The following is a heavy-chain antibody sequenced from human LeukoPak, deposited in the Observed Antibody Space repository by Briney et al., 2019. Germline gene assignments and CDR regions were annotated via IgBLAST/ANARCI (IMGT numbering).Heavy chain of an antibody. CDR1: GGSISSYY. J-gene: IGHJ4*02. CDR3: ARDQDPFGGVIADY. D-gene: IGHD3-16*02. Sequence: SETLSLTCTVSGGSISSYYWSWIRQPAGKGLEWIGRIYTSGSTNYNPSLKSRVTMSVDTSKNQFSLKLSSVTAADTAVYYCARDQDPFGGVIADYWGQGALVAVSS. CDR2: IYTSGST. V-gene: IGHV4-4*07.